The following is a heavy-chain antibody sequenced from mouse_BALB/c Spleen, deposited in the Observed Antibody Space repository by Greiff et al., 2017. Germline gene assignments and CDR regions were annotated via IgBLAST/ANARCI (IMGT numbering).Heavy chain of an antibody. J-gene: IGHJ3*01. Sequence: VQLQQSGAELARPGASVKLSCKASGYTFTSYWMQWVKQRPGQGLEWIGAIYPGDGDTRYTQKFKGKATLTADKSSSTAYMQLSSLASEDSAVYYCARADYDDAWFAYWGQGTLVTVSA. V-gene: IGHV1-87*01. CDR3: ARADYDDAWFAY. CDR1: GYTFTSYW. CDR2: IYPGDGDT. D-gene: IGHD2-3*01.